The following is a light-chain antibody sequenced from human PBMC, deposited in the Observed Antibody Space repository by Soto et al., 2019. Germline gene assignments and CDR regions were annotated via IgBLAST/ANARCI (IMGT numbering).Light chain of an antibody. J-gene: IGKJ1*01. CDR3: QQSYSTPQT. CDR2: GAS. V-gene: IGKV1-39*01. CDR1: QSIGKH. Sequence: DSQMTQSPSFLSASVGDRVTITCRASQSIGKHLNWYQQKPGKAPKFLIYGASTLQSGVPSRFSGSGSGTDFTLTISSLQPEDFATYYCQQSYSTPQTFGQGTKVDIK.